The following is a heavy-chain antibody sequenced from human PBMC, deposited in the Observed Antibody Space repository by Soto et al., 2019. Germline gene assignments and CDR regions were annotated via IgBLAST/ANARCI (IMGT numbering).Heavy chain of an antibody. Sequence: EVQLLESGGGLVQPGGSLRLSCAASGFTFSSYAMSWVRQAPGKGLEWVSAISGSGGSTYYADSVKGRFTISRDNSKTTLYLQMNSLRAEDTAVYYCAKAGLLWFGELLRWYYYYYYGMDVWGQGTTVTVSS. J-gene: IGHJ6*02. CDR3: AKAGLLWFGELLRWYYYYYYGMDV. V-gene: IGHV3-23*01. D-gene: IGHD3-10*01. CDR2: ISGSGGST. CDR1: GFTFSSYA.